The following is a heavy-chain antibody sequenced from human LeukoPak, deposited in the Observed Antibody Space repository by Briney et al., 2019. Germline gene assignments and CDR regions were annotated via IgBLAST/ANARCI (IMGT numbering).Heavy chain of an antibody. CDR3: TTDNGEDYGDYLLYYFDY. J-gene: IGHJ4*02. CDR1: GFTFSNAW. V-gene: IGHV3-15*01. CDR2: IKSKTDGGTT. Sequence: GGSLRLSCAASGFTFSNAWMSWVRQAPGKGLEWAGRIKSKTDGGTTDYAAPVKGRFTISRDDSKDTLYLQMNSLKTEDTAVYYCTTDNGEDYGDYLLYYFDYWGQGTLVTVSS. D-gene: IGHD4-17*01.